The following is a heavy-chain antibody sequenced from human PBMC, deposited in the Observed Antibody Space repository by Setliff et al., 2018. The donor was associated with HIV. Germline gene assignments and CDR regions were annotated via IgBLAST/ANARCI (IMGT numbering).Heavy chain of an antibody. V-gene: IGHV1-69*10. CDR3: ARGYNWNYVLAY. CDR2: IIPILEKT. CDR1: GGTFSSFA. Sequence: GASVKVSCKASGGTFSSFATSWVRQAPGQGLEWLGGIIPILEKTNYAQKFQGRVTITADTSTSTAYMELSSLTSEDTAVYYCARGYNWNYVLAYWGQGTLVTVSS. J-gene: IGHJ4*02. D-gene: IGHD1-7*01.